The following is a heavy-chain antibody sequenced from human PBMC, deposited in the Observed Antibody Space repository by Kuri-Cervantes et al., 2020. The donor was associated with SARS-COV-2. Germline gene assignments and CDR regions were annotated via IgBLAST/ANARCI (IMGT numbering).Heavy chain of an antibody. D-gene: IGHD4-17*01. Sequence: GESLKISCAVSGFTFSSYAMSWVRQAPGKGLEWVSAISGSGGSTYYADSVKGRFTISRDNSKNTLYLQMNSLRAEDTAVYYCAKLGSRRHYEDWGQGTLVTVSS. V-gene: IGHV3-23*01. CDR2: ISGSGGST. J-gene: IGHJ4*02. CDR1: GFTFSSYA. CDR3: AKLGSRRHYED.